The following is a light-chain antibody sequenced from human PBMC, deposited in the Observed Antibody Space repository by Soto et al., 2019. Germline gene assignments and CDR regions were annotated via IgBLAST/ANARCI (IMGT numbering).Light chain of an antibody. CDR1: RSNIGSNN. Sequence: QSALTQPPSASGIPGQRVTISCSGSRSNIGSNNVNWYQQLPGTAPRLLTFNNHLRPSGVPDRFSGSKSGTSASLAISGLQSEDGGDHCCAAWDDSLDGYVFGTGTKV. J-gene: IGLJ1*01. V-gene: IGLV1-44*01. CDR3: AAWDDSLDGYV. CDR2: NNH.